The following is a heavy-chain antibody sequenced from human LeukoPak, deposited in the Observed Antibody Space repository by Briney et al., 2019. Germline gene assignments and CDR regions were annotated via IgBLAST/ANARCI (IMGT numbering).Heavy chain of an antibody. CDR2: INPSAGST. CDR3: AREDPGPVDAFDI. Sequence: ASVKVSCKASGYTFTSYYIHWVGQAPGQGREWMGIINPSAGSTSYAQKFQGRVTMTGDTSTSTVYMDLSSLRSEDTAVYYCAREDPGPVDAFDIWGQGTMVTVSS. CDR1: GYTFTSYY. V-gene: IGHV1-46*01. J-gene: IGHJ3*02.